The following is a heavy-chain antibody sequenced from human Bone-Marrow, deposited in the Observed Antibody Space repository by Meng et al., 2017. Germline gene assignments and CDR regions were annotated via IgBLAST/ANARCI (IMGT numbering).Heavy chain of an antibody. D-gene: IGHD3-16*02. CDR1: GGPISRGSYY. J-gene: IGHJ4*02. V-gene: IGHV4-61*10. CDR2: INHSGST. Sequence: GSLRLSCSVSGGPISRGSYYWNWLRQPAGKGLEWIGEINHSGSTNYNPSLKSRVTISVDTSKNQFSLKLSSVTAADTAVYYCARGFSGIMSYVWGSYRGSTVFDYWGQGTLVTVSS. CDR3: ARGFSGIMSYVWGSYRGSTVFDY.